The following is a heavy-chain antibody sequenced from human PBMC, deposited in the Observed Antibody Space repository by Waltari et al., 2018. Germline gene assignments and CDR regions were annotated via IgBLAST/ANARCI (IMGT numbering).Heavy chain of an antibody. D-gene: IGHD3-22*01. Sequence: EVQLLESGGNLVQPGGSLRLPCAASGFTFSSHAMSWVRQAPGKGLEWVSTIGGSGNDPYYADSVEGRFTISRDNSQSTLYLQMNSLRAEDTAVYYCAREPSSGYPFNWFDPWGQGTLVTVSS. CDR1: GFTFSSHA. CDR3: AREPSSGYPFNWFDP. J-gene: IGHJ5*02. CDR2: IGGSGNDP. V-gene: IGHV3-23*01.